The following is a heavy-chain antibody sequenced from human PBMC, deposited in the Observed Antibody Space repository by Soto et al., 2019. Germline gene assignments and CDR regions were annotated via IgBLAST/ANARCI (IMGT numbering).Heavy chain of an antibody. V-gene: IGHV4-34*01. CDR3: ARGRRPRAFDI. CDR2: INHSGST. Sequence: QVQLQQWGAGLLKPSETLSLTCAVYGGSFSGYYWSWIRQPPGKGLEWIGVINHSGSTNYNPSLKSRVTISVDTSKNQFSLKLSSVTAADTAVYYCARGRRPRAFDIWGQGTMVTVSS. J-gene: IGHJ3*02. CDR1: GGSFSGYY.